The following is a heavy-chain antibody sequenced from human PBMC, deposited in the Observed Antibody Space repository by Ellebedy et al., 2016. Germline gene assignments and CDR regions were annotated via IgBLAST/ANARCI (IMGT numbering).Heavy chain of an antibody. CDR1: GSSFNGYF. CDR3: ARAPLIRISPLGLGYTWFDI. Sequence: SETLSLTCAVGGSSFNGYFWTWIRQSPEKGLEWIAESVGPGKINYNPSLRSRVTMSLDKSKNHFSLMLTSVTAADTAIYYCARAPLIRISPLGLGYTWFDIWGQGTEVTVSS. J-gene: IGHJ5*02. CDR2: SVGPGKI. D-gene: IGHD3-16*01. V-gene: IGHV4-34*12.